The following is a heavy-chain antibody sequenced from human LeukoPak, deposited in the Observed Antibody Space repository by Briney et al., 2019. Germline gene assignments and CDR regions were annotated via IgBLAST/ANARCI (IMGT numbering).Heavy chain of an antibody. D-gene: IGHD3-10*01. CDR2: IYPGDSDT. Sequence: GESLKISCKGSGYTFTTYWIGWVRQVPGKGLEWMGIIYPGDSDTRYSPSFQGQVTISADKSISTAYLQWSSLKASDTAMYYCARQADLSYYSDYWGQGTLVTVSS. CDR3: ARQADLSYYSDY. CDR1: GYTFTTYW. V-gene: IGHV5-51*01. J-gene: IGHJ4*02.